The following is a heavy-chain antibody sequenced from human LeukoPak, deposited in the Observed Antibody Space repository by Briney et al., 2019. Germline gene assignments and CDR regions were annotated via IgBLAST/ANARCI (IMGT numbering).Heavy chain of an antibody. CDR3: ATFGYNWNLGY. Sequence: PGGSLRLSCAASGFTFSSYEMNWVRQAPGKGLEWVSYISSSGSTIYYADSVKGRFTISRDNAKNSLYLQMNSLRAEDTAVYYCATFGYNWNLGYWGQGTLVTVSS. CDR1: GFTFSSYE. D-gene: IGHD1-20*01. CDR2: ISSSGSTI. J-gene: IGHJ4*02. V-gene: IGHV3-48*03.